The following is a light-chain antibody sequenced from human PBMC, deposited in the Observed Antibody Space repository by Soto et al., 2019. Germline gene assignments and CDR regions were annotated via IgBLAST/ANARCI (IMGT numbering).Light chain of an antibody. CDR1: SSDVGFYNY. CDR2: EVT. CDR3: TSYTSSSSVV. J-gene: IGLJ2*01. V-gene: IGLV2-14*01. Sequence: QSALTQPASVSGSPGQSITISCIGTSSDVGFYNYVSWYQQHPGKAPRLMIYEVTTRPSGVSNRFSGSKSGNTASLTISGLQAEDEADYYCTSYTSSSSVVFGGGTKLTVL.